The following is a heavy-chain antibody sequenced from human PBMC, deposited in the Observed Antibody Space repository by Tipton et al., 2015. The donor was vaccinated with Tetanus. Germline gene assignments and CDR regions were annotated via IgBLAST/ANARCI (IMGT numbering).Heavy chain of an antibody. D-gene: IGHD5-24*01. CDR3: ARDTYYQSHHYNYFDF. CDR2: IWFDGSRA. CDR1: GFDFIGYG. V-gene: IGHV3-33*01. J-gene: IGHJ4*02. Sequence: SLRLSCRASGFDFIGYGMHWVRRAPGTGLEWVAAIWFDGSRAEYADSVQGRFTISRDNSRSMVYLQMDSLRDEDTGVFYCARDTYYQSHHYNYFDFWGQGVRVTVSS.